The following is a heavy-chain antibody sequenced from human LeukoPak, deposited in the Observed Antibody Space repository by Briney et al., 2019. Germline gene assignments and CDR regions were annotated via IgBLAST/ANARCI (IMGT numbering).Heavy chain of an antibody. J-gene: IGHJ4*02. V-gene: IGHV3-7*01. CDR2: IKEDGSEK. Sequence: GGSLRLSCEASGFTFSNYWVSWVRQAPGKGLEWVANIKEDGSEKYHVDSVMGRFTISRDNAKNSLYLQMNSLRVEDTAVYYCARDKELGSQRGSSFDYWGQGTLVTVSS. CDR3: ARDKELGSQRGSSFDY. CDR1: GFTFSNYW. D-gene: IGHD1-7*01.